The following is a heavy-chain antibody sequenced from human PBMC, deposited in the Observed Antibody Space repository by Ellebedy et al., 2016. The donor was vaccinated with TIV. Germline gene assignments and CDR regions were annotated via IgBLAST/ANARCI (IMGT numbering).Heavy chain of an antibody. CDR1: GGSFSSSSSY. D-gene: IGHD6-19*01. J-gene: IGHJ4*02. CDR2: VYYSGSS. CDR3: ARCRTAVAGIFDY. V-gene: IGHV4-39*01. Sequence: MPSETLSLTCTVSGGSFSSSSSYWGWLRQSPGKGLEWIGSVYYSGSSLNNPSLKIRVTMSVDTSKNQFSLKLNSVTVADSGVYFCARCRTAVAGIFDYWGQGILVTVSS.